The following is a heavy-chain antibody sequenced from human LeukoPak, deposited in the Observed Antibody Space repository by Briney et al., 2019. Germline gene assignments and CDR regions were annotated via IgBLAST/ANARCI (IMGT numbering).Heavy chain of an antibody. Sequence: PSETLSLTCTVSGGSISSGDYYWSWIRQPPGKGLEWIGYIYYSGSTYYNPSLKSRVTISVDTSKNQFSLKLSSVTAADTAVYYCARDARYCSGGSCYPFDYWGQGTLVTVSS. D-gene: IGHD2-15*01. CDR1: GGSISSGDYY. J-gene: IGHJ4*02. V-gene: IGHV4-30-4*01. CDR2: IYYSGST. CDR3: ARDARYCSGGSCYPFDY.